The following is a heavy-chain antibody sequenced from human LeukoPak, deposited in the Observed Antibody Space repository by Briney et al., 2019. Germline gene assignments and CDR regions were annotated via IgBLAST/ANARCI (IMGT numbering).Heavy chain of an antibody. V-gene: IGHV1-18*01. CDR3: ATYDSSSWYDYYYYYGMDV. CDR1: GYTFTSYG. J-gene: IGHJ6*02. D-gene: IGHD6-13*01. Sequence: ASVKVSCKASGYTFTSYGISWVRQAPGQGLEWMGWISAYNGNTNYAQKPQGRVTMTTDTSTSTAYMELRSLRSDDTAVYYCATYDSSSWYDYYYYYGMDVWGQGTTVTVSS. CDR2: ISAYNGNT.